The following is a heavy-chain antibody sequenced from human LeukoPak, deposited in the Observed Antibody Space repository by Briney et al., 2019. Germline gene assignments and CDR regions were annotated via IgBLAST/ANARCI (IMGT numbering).Heavy chain of an antibody. CDR2: ISSSGSTI. D-gene: IGHD1-26*01. V-gene: IGHV3-48*03. Sequence: TGGSLRLSCAASGFTFSSYEMNWVRQAPGKGLEWVSYISSSGSTIYYADSVKGRFTISRDNAKNSLYLQMNSLRAEDTAVYYCARSAYYDFDYWGQGTLVTVSS. CDR3: ARSAYYDFDY. J-gene: IGHJ4*02. CDR1: GFTFSSYE.